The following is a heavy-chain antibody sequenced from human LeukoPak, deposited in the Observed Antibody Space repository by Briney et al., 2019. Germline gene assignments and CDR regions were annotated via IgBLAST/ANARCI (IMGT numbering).Heavy chain of an antibody. J-gene: IGHJ6*04. CDR3: ARVAAPGPLYYYGMDV. CDR2: AYYRSKWFY. V-gene: IGHV6-1*01. D-gene: IGHD6-13*01. CDR1: GHSVSSNGVA. Sequence: SQTLSLTCAISGHSVSSNGVAWNWIRQSPSRGLEWLGRAYYRSKWFYDYAVSVKSRIIINSDTSKNQFSLQLNSVTPEDTAVYYCARVAAPGPLYYYGMDVWGKGTTVTVSS.